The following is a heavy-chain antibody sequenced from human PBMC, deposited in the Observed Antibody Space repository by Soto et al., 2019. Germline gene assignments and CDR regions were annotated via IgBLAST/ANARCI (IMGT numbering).Heavy chain of an antibody. J-gene: IGHJ6*03. CDR3: ARGGSSRGYYYYYMDG. V-gene: IGHV3-21*01. D-gene: IGHD6-6*01. CDR1: GFTFSSYS. CDR2: ISSSSSYI. Sequence: GGSLRLSCAASGFTFSSYSMNWVRQAPGKGLEWVSSISSSSSYIYYADSVKGRFTISRDNAKNSLYLQMNSLRAEDTAVYYCARGGSSRGYYYYYMDGWGKGTTVTVSS.